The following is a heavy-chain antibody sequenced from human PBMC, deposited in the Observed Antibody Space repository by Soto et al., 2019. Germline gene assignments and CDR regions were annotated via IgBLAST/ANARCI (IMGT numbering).Heavy chain of an antibody. CDR3: ARFFGSGFDY. D-gene: IGHD6-19*01. V-gene: IGHV3-48*02. CDR2: NSTSGATR. Sequence: EVQLVESGGGLVQPGGSLRLSCVASGFTFSTDTMNWVRQATGKGPEWVAHNSTSGATRYYADSVKDRFTISRDNAKTSLYLQMDSLGNGDTAVYYCARFFGSGFDYWGQGCLVSVSS. J-gene: IGHJ4*02. CDR1: GFTFSTDT.